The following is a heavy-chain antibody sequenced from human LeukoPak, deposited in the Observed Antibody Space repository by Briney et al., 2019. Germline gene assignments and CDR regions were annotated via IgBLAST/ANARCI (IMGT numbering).Heavy chain of an antibody. Sequence: SETLSLTCTVSGGSISSSSYYWGWIRQPPGKGLEWIGSIYYSGSTYYNPSLKSRVTISVDTSKNQFSLKLSSVTAADTAVYYCARLNRQCSGGSCHSGWFDPWGQGTLVTVSP. D-gene: IGHD2-15*01. CDR1: GGSISSSSYY. CDR3: ARLNRQCSGGSCHSGWFDP. CDR2: IYYSGST. V-gene: IGHV4-39*01. J-gene: IGHJ5*02.